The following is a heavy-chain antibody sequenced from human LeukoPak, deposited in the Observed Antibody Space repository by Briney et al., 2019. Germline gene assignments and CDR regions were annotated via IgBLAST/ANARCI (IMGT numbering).Heavy chain of an antibody. D-gene: IGHD6-19*01. CDR2: INHSGST. J-gene: IGHJ4*02. CDR1: GGSFSGYY. Sequence: PSETLSLTCAVYGGSFSGYYWSWIRQPPGKGLEWIGEINHSGSTNYNPSLKSRVIISVDTSKNQFSLKLSSVTAADTAVYYCARRYSSGWLQWYYFDYWGQGTLVTVSS. V-gene: IGHV4-34*01. CDR3: ARRYSSGWLQWYYFDY.